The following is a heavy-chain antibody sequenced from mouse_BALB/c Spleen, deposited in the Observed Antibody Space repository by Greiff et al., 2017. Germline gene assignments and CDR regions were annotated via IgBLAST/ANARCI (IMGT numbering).Heavy chain of an antibody. CDR1: GYTFSSYW. J-gene: IGHJ2*01. Sequence: VQLQQSGAELMKPGASVKISCKATGYTFSSYWIEWVKQRPGHGLEWIGEILPGSGSTNYNEKFKGKATFTADTSSNTAYMQLSSLTSEDSAVYYCARKDRRGYYFDYWGQGTTLTVSS. V-gene: IGHV1-9*01. CDR2: ILPGSGST. CDR3: ARKDRRGYYFDY.